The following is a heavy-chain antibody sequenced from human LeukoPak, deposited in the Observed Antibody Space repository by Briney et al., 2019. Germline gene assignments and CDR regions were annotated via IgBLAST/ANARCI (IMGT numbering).Heavy chain of an antibody. Sequence: KPGGSLRLSCVAPGLTLRDYYMAWIRQAPGKGLEWVLYITNSGSKTYNADSVKGRFTISRDNAKNSLYLQMNSLRAEDTAVYYCARAFNDAFDIWGQGTMVTVSS. J-gene: IGHJ3*02. CDR1: GLTLRDYY. CDR2: ITNSGSKT. CDR3: ARAFNDAFDI. V-gene: IGHV3-11*04.